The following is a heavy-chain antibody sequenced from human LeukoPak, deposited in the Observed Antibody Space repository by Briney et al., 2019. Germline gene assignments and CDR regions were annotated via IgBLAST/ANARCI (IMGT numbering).Heavy chain of an antibody. CDR3: AREQQGRRAAFDY. V-gene: IGHV3-53*01. J-gene: IGHJ4*02. Sequence: PGGSLRLSCAASGFTVSSNYMSWVRQAPGKGLEWVSVIYSGGSTYYADSVKGRFTISRDNSKNTLYLQMNSLRAEDTAVYYCAREQQGRRAAFDYWGQGTPVTVSS. CDR2: IYSGGST. D-gene: IGHD1-1*01. CDR1: GFTVSSNY.